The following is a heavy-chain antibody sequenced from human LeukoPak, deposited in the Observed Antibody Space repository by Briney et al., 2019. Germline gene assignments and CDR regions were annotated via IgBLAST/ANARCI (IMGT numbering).Heavy chain of an antibody. CDR1: GYTFTSYG. V-gene: IGHV1-18*01. J-gene: IGHJ5*02. D-gene: IGHD3-22*01. CDR3: ARDHGPYYYDSSGSGFDP. CDR2: ISAYNGNT. Sequence: ASVKVSCKASGYTFTSYGISWVRQAPGQGLEWMGWISAYNGNTNYAQKLQGRVTMTTDTSTNTAYMELRSLRSDDTAVYYCARDHGPYYYDSSGSGFDPWGQGTLVTVSS.